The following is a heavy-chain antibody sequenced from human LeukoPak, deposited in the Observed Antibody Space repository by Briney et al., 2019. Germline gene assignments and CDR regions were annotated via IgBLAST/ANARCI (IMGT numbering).Heavy chain of an antibody. CDR3: AKERGNIAVGLDY. J-gene: IGHJ4*02. CDR2: ISDSGGST. V-gene: IGHV3-23*01. D-gene: IGHD6-19*01. CDR1: GFTLGSYA. Sequence: GGPLRLSCAASGFTLGSYAISWVRQAPGKGLEWVSSISDSGGSTYYADSVKGRFTISRDFSKNTLYVQMNSLRAEDTAVYYCAKERGNIAVGLDYWGQGTLVSVSS.